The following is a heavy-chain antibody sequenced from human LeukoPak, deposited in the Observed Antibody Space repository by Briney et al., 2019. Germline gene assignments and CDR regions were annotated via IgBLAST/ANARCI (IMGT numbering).Heavy chain of an antibody. V-gene: IGHV3-21*01. CDR3: ASTITAGTILNDY. CDR2: ISSSSSYI. J-gene: IGHJ4*02. Sequence: PGGSLRLSCAASGFTFSSYSMNWVRQAPGKGLEWVSSISSSSSYIYYADSVKGRFTISRDNAKNSLYLQMNSLRAEDTAVYYCASTITAGTILNDYWGQGTLVTVSS. D-gene: IGHD1-1*01. CDR1: GFTFSSYS.